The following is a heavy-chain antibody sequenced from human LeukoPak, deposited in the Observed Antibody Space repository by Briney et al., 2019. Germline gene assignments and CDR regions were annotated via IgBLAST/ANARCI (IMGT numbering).Heavy chain of an antibody. J-gene: IGHJ4*02. V-gene: IGHV3-23*01. D-gene: IGHD4-23*01. CDR3: AKNWMTAVVTPVLDY. Sequence: GGTLRLSCAASGFTFSGYGMSWVRQAPGKGLEWVSAISGSGGSTYYADSVKGRFTISRDKPKNTLYLQMNSLRAEDTAVYYCAKNWMTAVVTPVLDYWGQGTLVTVSS. CDR2: ISGSGGST. CDR1: GFTFSGYG.